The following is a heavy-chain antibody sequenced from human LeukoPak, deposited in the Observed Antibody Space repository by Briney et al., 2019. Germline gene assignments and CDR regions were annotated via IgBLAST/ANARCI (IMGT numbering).Heavy chain of an antibody. Sequence: PGGSLRLSCAASGFTFSSYWMNWARQAPGKGLEWVASINHNGNVNYYVDSVKGRFTISRDNAKNSLYLQMNSLRAEDTAVYYCVRDSYSNYFDYWGQGTLVTVSS. CDR1: GFTFSSYW. J-gene: IGHJ4*02. V-gene: IGHV3-7*01. D-gene: IGHD4-11*01. CDR3: VRDSYSNYFDY. CDR2: INHNGNVN.